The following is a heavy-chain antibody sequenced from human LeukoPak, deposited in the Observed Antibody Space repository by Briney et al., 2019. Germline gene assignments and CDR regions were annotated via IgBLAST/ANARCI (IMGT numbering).Heavy chain of an antibody. CDR1: GFMLNIYC. J-gene: IGHJ4*03. V-gene: IGHV3-11*03. D-gene: IGHD2-21*02. CDR2: ISSTGSNT. Sequence: GGSLRLSCQGSGFMLNIYCMSWVRLAPGKGLEWLGYISSTGSNTTYADSVRGRFTISRDNSKNLLFLQMNNLRAEDTAVYYCARKLGGAQCGGDCCFDHWGQGTRVAVSS. CDR3: ARKLGGAQCGGDCCFDH.